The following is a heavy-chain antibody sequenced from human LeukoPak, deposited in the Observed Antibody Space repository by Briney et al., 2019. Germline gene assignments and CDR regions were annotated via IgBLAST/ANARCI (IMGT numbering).Heavy chain of an antibody. CDR2: INHSGST. CDR1: GGSISSYY. D-gene: IGHD4-17*01. J-gene: IGHJ4*02. V-gene: IGHV4-34*01. Sequence: SETLSLTCTVSGGSISSYYWSWIRQPPGKGLEWIGEINHSGSTNYNPSLKSRVTISVDTSKNQFSLKLSSVTAADTAVYYCARLRGAYWGQGTLVTVSS. CDR3: ARLRGAY.